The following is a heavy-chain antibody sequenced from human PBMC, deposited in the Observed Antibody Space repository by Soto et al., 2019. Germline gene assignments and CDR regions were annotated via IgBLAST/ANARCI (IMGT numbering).Heavy chain of an antibody. CDR3: ARDKRTYYYDSSALYGMDV. V-gene: IGHV3-66*01. CDR1: GFTVSSNY. Sequence: GGSLRLSCAASGFTVSSNYMSWVRQAPGKGLEWVSVIYSGGSTYYAYSVKGRFTISRDNSKNTLYLQMNSLRAEDTAVYYCARDKRTYYYDSSALYGMDVWGQGTTVTVSS. CDR2: IYSGGST. J-gene: IGHJ6*02. D-gene: IGHD3-22*01.